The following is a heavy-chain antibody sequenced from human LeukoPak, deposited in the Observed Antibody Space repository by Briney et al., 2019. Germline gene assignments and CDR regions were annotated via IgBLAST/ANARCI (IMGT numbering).Heavy chain of an antibody. V-gene: IGHV3-23*01. CDR1: GFTFNTHA. J-gene: IGHJ4*02. CDR2: LTRTGRTT. Sequence: GGSLRLSCAASGFTFNTHAMSWVRQAPEKGLEWVSSLTRTGRTTYYADSVKGRFTISRDNLKNTVYLQMNSLRGEDTAIYYCAKDRPDFYEASGSYYKMKGDFWGQGTLVTVSS. D-gene: IGHD3-10*01. CDR3: AKDRPDFYEASGSYYKMKGDF.